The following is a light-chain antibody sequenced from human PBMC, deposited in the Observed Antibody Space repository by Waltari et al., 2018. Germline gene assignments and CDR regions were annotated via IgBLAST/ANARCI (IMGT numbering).Light chain of an antibody. J-gene: IGKJ1*01. CDR3: TQYYSRRT. Sequence: DIVMTQSPQFLAVSLGERATINCKSSQSVLYNSNVKNYLAWYQQKPGQPPKLLIYWASTRPARVPASFSGRGSGTDFTLTINSLHAEDVAFYDGTQYYSRRTFGRGTRVEIK. CDR1: QSVLYNSNVKNY. V-gene: IGKV4-1*01. CDR2: WAS.